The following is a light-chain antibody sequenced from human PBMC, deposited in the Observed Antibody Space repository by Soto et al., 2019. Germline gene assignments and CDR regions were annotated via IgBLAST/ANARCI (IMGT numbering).Light chain of an antibody. CDR3: QQRTNWPPMYT. Sequence: EMVLTQSPATLSLSPGERATRSCRASQSVSSYLAWYQQKPGQAPRLLIYDASNRATGIPARFSGSGSGTDFTLTISSLEPEDFAVYYCQQRTNWPPMYTFGQGTKLEIK. V-gene: IGKV3-11*01. J-gene: IGKJ2*01. CDR1: QSVSSY. CDR2: DAS.